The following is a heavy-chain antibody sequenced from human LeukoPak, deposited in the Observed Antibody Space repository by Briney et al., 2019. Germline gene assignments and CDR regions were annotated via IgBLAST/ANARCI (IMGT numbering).Heavy chain of an antibody. CDR3: ASRASGGYCPPNFDY. Sequence: PSETLSLTCTVSGGSISSSSYYWGWIRQPPGKGLEWIGSIYYSGSTYYNPSLKSRVTISVDTSKNQFSLKLSSVTVADTAVYYCASRASGGYCPPNFDYWGQGTLVTVSS. J-gene: IGHJ4*02. D-gene: IGHD2-21*01. CDR1: GGSISSSSYY. CDR2: IYYSGST. V-gene: IGHV4-39*01.